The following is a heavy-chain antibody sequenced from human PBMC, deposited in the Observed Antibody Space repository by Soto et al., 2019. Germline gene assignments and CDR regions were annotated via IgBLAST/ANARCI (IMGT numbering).Heavy chain of an antibody. CDR1: GFTFSNAW. Sequence: PGESLKISCAASGFTFSNAWMNWVRQAPGKGLEWVGRIKSKTDGGTTDYAAPVKGRFTISRDDSKNTLYLQMNSLKTEDTAVYYCLRENYYYYYGMDVWGQGTTVTVSS. D-gene: IGHD3-16*01. J-gene: IGHJ6*02. CDR3: LRENYYYYYGMDV. V-gene: IGHV3-15*07. CDR2: IKSKTDGGTT.